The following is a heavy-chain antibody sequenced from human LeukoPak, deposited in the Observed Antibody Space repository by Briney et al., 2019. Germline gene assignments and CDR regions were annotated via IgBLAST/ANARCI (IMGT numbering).Heavy chain of an antibody. V-gene: IGHV3-15*01. CDR2: IKSKTDGGTT. D-gene: IGHD5-18*01. CDR3: TTAWKSPWIQLTYYYYMDV. J-gene: IGHJ6*03. Sequence: GGSLRLSCAASGFTFSNAWMSWVRQAPGKGLEWVGRIKSKTDGGTTDYAAPVKGRFTISRDDSKNTLYQQMNSLKTEDTAVYYCTTAWKSPWIQLTYYYYMDVWGKGTTVTISS. CDR1: GFTFSNAW.